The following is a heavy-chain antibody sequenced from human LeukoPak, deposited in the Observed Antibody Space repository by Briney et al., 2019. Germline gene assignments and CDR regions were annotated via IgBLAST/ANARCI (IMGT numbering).Heavy chain of an antibody. CDR2: INHSGST. Sequence: SETLSLTCAVYGGSFSGYYWSWIRQPPGKGLEWIGEINHSGSTNYNPSLKSRVTISVDTSKKQFSLKLSSVTAADTAVYYCARERFCSGGSCYRRSNWFDPWGQGTLVTVSS. D-gene: IGHD2-15*01. CDR1: GGSFSGYY. CDR3: ARERFCSGGSCYRRSNWFDP. J-gene: IGHJ5*02. V-gene: IGHV4-34*01.